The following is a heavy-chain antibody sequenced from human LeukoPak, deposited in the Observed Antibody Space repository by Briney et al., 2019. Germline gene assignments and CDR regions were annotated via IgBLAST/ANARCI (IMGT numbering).Heavy chain of an antibody. CDR1: GFTFSDYY. CDR3: ARFELDSGGYASNFDS. CDR2: ISGSSSHI. Sequence: GGSLRLSCVVSGFTFSDYYMNWIRQAPGKGLEWLSYISGSSSHILYADSVKGRFTISRDNAKNSLYLQMNTLRAEDTAVYYCARFELDSGGYASNFDSWDQGTLVTVSS. J-gene: IGHJ4*02. V-gene: IGHV3-11*06. D-gene: IGHD3-22*01.